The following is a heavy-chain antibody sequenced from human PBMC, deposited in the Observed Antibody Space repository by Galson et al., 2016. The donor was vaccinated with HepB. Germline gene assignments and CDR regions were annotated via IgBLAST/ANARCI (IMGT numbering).Heavy chain of an antibody. D-gene: IGHD2-2*02. CDR2: ISADASRR. V-gene: IGHV3-23*01. CDR1: GFTLRTSS. J-gene: IGHJ5*02. CDR3: ARYLSALSLDT. Sequence: SLRLSCAVSGFTLRTSSMSWVRQAPGKGLEWVSTISADASRRYYATSAKGRPTFPSDESKNTLFLEMHSLRAEATAIYYCARYLSALSLDTWGQGTLVTVSS.